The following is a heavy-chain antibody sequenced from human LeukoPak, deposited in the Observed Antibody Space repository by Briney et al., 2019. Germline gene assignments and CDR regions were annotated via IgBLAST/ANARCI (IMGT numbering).Heavy chain of an antibody. CDR1: GGTFSSYA. J-gene: IGHJ3*02. CDR2: VIPIFGTA. Sequence: ASVKVSCKASGGTFSSYAISWVRQAPGQGLEWMGGVIPIFGTANYAQEFQGRVTITADKSTSTAYMELSSLRSEDTAVYYCASSSVRLGVFDIWGQGTMVTVSS. D-gene: IGHD2-8*01. CDR3: ASSSVRLGVFDI. V-gene: IGHV1-69*06.